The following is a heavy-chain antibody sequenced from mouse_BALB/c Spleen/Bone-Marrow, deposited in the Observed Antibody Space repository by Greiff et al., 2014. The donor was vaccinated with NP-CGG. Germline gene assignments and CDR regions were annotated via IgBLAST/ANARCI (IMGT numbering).Heavy chain of an antibody. CDR3: ARGGYDDAVDY. J-gene: IGHJ4*01. Sequence: EVQLQQSGPGLVKPSQSPSLTCTVTGYSITSDYAWNWIRQFPGNKLEWMGYISYSGSTSYNPSLKSRISITRDTSKNQFFLQLNSVTSEDTATYYCARGGYDDAVDYWGQGTSVTVSS. CDR1: GYSITSDYA. CDR2: ISYSGST. V-gene: IGHV3-2*02. D-gene: IGHD2-14*01.